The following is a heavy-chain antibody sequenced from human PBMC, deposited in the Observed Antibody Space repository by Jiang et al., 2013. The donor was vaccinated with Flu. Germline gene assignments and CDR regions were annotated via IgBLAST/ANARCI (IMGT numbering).Heavy chain of an antibody. CDR3: AREAGGKPHYYYYGMDV. J-gene: IGHJ6*02. Sequence: SGAEVKKPGASVKVSCKASGYTFTTYAMHWVRQAPGQRLEWMGWINAGNGNTKYSQKFQGRVTITRDTSATTSYMELSSLRSEDTAVYYCAREAGGKPHYYYYGMDVWGQGTTVTVSS. D-gene: IGHD4-23*01. CDR2: INAGNGNT. V-gene: IGHV1-3*01. CDR1: GYTFTTYA.